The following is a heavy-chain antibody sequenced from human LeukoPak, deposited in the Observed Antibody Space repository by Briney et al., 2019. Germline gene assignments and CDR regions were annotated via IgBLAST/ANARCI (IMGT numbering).Heavy chain of an antibody. CDR1: GGTFSSYA. CDR3: ARVGGPYYYDSSGYGGLAY. CDR2: IIPIFGTA. D-gene: IGHD3-22*01. J-gene: IGHJ4*02. Sequence: ASVKVSCKASGGTFSSYAISWVRQAPGQGLEWMGGIIPIFGTANYAQKFQGGVTITTDESTSTAYMELSSLRSEDTAVYYCARVGGPYYYDSSGYGGLAYWGQGTLVTVSS. V-gene: IGHV1-69*05.